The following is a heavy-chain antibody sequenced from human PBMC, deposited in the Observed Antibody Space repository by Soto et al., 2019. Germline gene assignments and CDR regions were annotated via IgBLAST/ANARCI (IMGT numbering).Heavy chain of an antibody. CDR2: INPSGGST. D-gene: IGHD3-22*01. CDR1: GYTFTSYY. V-gene: IGHV1-46*01. CDR3: ARALGYYDSSGYYGVFDY. J-gene: IGHJ4*02. Sequence: ASVKVSCKASGYTFTSYYMHWVRQAPGQGLEWMGIINPSGGSTSYAQKFQGRVTMTRDTSTSTVYMELSSLRSEDTAVYYCARALGYYDSSGYYGVFDYWGQGTLVTVS.